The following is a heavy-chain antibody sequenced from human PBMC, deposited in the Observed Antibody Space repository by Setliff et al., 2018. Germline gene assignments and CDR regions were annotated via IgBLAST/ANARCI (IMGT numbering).Heavy chain of an antibody. V-gene: IGHV4-61*09. CDR3: ARMSGFQYIDV. Sequence: SETLSLTCTVSGASISSGAYFWSWIRQHPGKGLEWIGQIYTSWSTNYNPSLKSRVTISLDTSKNQFSLSLTSVTAEDTAVYYCARMSGFQYIDVWDKGTTVTVSS. D-gene: IGHD3-3*01. J-gene: IGHJ6*03. CDR2: IYTSWST. CDR1: GASISSGAYF.